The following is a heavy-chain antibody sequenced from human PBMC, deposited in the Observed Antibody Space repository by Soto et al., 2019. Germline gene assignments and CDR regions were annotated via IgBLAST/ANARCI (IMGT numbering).Heavy chain of an antibody. D-gene: IGHD3-16*01. J-gene: IGHJ6*03. Sequence: GGSLRLSCAASGFTFDDYAMHWVRQAPGKGLEWVSGISWNSGSIGYADSVKGRFTISRDNAKNSLYLQMNSLRAEDTALYYCAKAGKYVSVPYYYYYMDVWGKGTTVTVSS. V-gene: IGHV3-9*01. CDR2: ISWNSGSI. CDR1: GFTFDDYA. CDR3: AKAGKYVSVPYYYYYMDV.